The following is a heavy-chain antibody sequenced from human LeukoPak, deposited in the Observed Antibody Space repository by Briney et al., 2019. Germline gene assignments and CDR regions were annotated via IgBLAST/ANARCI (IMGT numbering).Heavy chain of an antibody. V-gene: IGHV3-48*01. J-gene: IGHJ4*02. CDR2: ISSSSGTI. CDR1: GFTFSSYH. CDR3: AKYQRQWLPKGGFDY. D-gene: IGHD6-19*01. Sequence: GGSLRLSCAASGFTFSSYHMNWVRQAPGKGLEWVSYISSSSGTIYYADSVKGRFTTSRDNARNSLYLQMDNLRAEDTAVYYCAKYQRQWLPKGGFDYWGQGTLVTVSS.